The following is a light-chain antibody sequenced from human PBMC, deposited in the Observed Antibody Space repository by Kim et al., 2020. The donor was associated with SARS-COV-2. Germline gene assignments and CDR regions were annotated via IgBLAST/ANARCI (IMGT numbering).Light chain of an antibody. CDR2: QDK. V-gene: IGLV3-1*01. Sequence: SYELTQPPSVSVSPGQTASITCSGDQLGDKYVCWYQQRPGQSPVLDIYQDKNRPSGIPERFSGSNSGNTATLTISGTQAMDEADYYCQAWDTTVVFGGGTKLTVL. CDR1: QLGDKY. J-gene: IGLJ2*01. CDR3: QAWDTTVV.